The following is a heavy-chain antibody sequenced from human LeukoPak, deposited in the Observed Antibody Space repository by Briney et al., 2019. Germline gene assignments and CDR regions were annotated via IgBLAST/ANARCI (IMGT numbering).Heavy chain of an antibody. Sequence: GGSLRLSCAASGCTFSSSAMNWVRQAPGKGLEWVSTVSGSGGTTHYAESVKGRFTISRDNSKSTLYLQMNSLRAEDTALYYCATSAGWYNYFVMAVWGQGTTVTVSS. D-gene: IGHD2-15*01. CDR3: ATSAGWYNYFVMAV. J-gene: IGHJ6*02. V-gene: IGHV3-23*01. CDR1: GCTFSSSA. CDR2: VSGSGGTT.